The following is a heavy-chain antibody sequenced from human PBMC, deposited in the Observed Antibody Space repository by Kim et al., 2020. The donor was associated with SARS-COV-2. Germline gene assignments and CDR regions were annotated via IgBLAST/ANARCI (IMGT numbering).Heavy chain of an antibody. CDR3: ATLHDYGDFAAPRDDN. Sequence: SVKVSCKASGGTFSSYTVSWVRQAPGQGLEWMGRIMPFLGLANSAPKFQGRVTITADKSSPTAYMELTRLTSGDTAVYYCATLHDYGDFAAPRDDNWGQGTLVTVSS. J-gene: IGHJ4*02. D-gene: IGHD4-17*01. V-gene: IGHV1-69*02. CDR2: IMPFLGLA. CDR1: GGTFSSYT.